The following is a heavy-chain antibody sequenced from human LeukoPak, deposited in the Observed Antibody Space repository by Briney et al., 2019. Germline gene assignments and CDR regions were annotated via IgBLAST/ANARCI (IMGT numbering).Heavy chain of an antibody. D-gene: IGHD3-9*01. CDR1: GVSISSSNW. J-gene: IGHJ4*02. Sequence: SETLSLTCAVSGVSISSSNWWSWVRQAPGKGLEWIGEIFHSGSTNYNPSLRSRAIISLDKSENQFSLNLTSVTAADTARYYCARVRLNGYVKEYYFDSWGQGTRVTVSS. CDR3: ARVRLNGYVKEYYFDS. V-gene: IGHV4-4*02. CDR2: IFHSGST.